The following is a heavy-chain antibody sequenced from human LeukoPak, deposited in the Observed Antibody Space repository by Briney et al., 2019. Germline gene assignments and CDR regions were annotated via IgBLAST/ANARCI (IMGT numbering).Heavy chain of an antibody. Sequence: SETLSLTCTVSGGSISWTSYYWGWIRQPPGKGLELIGSFYYNGSTYYSPSLKSRATISAETSKNQFSLKLSSVTAADTAVFYCARHGMATIINWGQGTLVTVSS. D-gene: IGHD5-24*01. V-gene: IGHV4-39*01. CDR3: ARHGMATIIN. CDR1: GGSISWTSYY. J-gene: IGHJ4*02. CDR2: FYYNGST.